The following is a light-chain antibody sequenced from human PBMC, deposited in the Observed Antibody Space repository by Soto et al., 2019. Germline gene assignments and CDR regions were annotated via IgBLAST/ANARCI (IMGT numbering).Light chain of an antibody. CDR3: TSYTSRSTLV. CDR1: STDVGGYNY. V-gene: IGLV2-14*01. J-gene: IGLJ1*01. CDR2: EVS. Sequence: QSVLTQPASVSGSPGQSITISCTGTSTDVGGYNYVSWYQQHPGKAPKLMIYEVSNRPSGVSNRFSGSKSGNTASLTISGLQAEDEADYYCTSYTSRSTLVFGTATRVTVL.